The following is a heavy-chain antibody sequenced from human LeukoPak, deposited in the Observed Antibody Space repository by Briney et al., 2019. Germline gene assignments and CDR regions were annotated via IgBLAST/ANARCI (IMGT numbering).Heavy chain of an antibody. CDR1: GFTFSHYS. CDR3: ARWFTSGRGFFDY. J-gene: IGHJ4*02. CDR2: ISSSSTII. Sequence: PGWSLRLSCAASGFTFSHYSMNWVRQAPGKGLEWVSYISSSSTIIYYADSVKGRFTISRDNAKNSLYLQMNSLRDEDTAVYYCARWFTSGRGFFDYWGQGILVTVSS. V-gene: IGHV3-48*02. D-gene: IGHD6-19*01.